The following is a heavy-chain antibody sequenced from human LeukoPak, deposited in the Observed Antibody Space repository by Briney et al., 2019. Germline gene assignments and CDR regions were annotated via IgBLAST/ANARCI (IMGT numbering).Heavy chain of an antibody. D-gene: IGHD3-10*01. CDR2: INPNSGGT. Sequence: ASVKVSCKASGYTFTGYYMHWVRQAPGQGLERMGWINPNSGGTNYAQKFQGRVTMTRDTSISTAYMELSRLRSDDTAVYYCARIVSPRLGEFHFDYWGQGTLVTVSS. CDR1: GYTFTGYY. V-gene: IGHV1-2*02. J-gene: IGHJ4*02. CDR3: ARIVSPRLGEFHFDY.